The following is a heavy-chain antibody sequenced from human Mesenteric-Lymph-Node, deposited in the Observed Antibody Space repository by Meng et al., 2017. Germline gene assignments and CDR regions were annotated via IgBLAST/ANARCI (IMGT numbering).Heavy chain of an antibody. CDR2: INHSGST. D-gene: IGHD4-17*01. V-gene: IGHV4-34*02. Sequence: QVQLQQAGAGLLKPSETLSLTCSVYGGSFSDYYWSCIRQPPGKGLEWIGEINHSGSTNYNPSLKSRVTISVDTSKNQFSLRLNSVTAADTAVYYCASLYGDSSVWYLDLWGRGTLVTVSS. CDR3: ASLYGDSSVWYLDL. CDR1: GGSFSDYY. J-gene: IGHJ2*01.